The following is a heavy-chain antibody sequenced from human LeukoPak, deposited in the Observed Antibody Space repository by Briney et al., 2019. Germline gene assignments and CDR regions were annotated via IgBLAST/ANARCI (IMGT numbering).Heavy chain of an antibody. CDR2: ISSSSSYI. CDR1: GFTFSSYS. CDR3: ARDRATAMVSFGYFDL. V-gene: IGHV3-21*01. J-gene: IGHJ2*01. D-gene: IGHD5-18*01. Sequence: GGSLRLSCAASGFTFSSYSMNWVRQAPGKGLEWVSSISSSSSYIYYADSVKGRFTISRDNAKNSLYLQMNSLRAEDTAVYYCARDRATAMVSFGYFDLWGRGTLVTVSS.